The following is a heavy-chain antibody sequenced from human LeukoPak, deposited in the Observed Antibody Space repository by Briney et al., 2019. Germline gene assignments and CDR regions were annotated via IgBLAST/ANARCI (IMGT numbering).Heavy chain of an antibody. V-gene: IGHV4-61*02. CDR2: IYTSGST. CDR3: ARGKPEDIVLMVYADSPAWFDP. D-gene: IGHD2-8*01. CDR1: GGSISSGSYY. J-gene: IGHJ5*02. Sequence: SQTLSLTCTVSGGSISSGSYYWSWIRQPAGKGLEWIGRIYTSGSTNYNPSLKSRVTISVDTSKNQFSLKLSSVTAADTAVYYCARGKPEDIVLMVYADSPAWFDPWGQGTLVTVSS.